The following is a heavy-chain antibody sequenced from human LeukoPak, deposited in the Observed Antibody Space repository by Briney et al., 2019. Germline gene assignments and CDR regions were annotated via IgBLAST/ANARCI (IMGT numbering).Heavy chain of an antibody. V-gene: IGHV4-59*01. D-gene: IGHD5-12*01. J-gene: IGHJ3*02. CDR2: IYYSGNT. CDR3: ARDRLRPDAFDI. CDR1: GGSISSYY. Sequence: SETLSLTCTVSGGSISSYYWSWIRQPPGKGLEWIGYIYYSGNTNYNPSLKSRVTISVDTSKNQFSLKLSSVTAADTAVYYCARDRLRPDAFDIWGQGTMVTVSS.